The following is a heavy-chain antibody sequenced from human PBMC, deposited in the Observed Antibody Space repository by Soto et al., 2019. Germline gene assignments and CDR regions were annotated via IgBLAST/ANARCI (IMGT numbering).Heavy chain of an antibody. CDR2: ISAGGGST. Sequence: EVQLLESGGGLVQPGGSLRLSCAASGFIFSSYVMSWVRQAPGKGLEWVSGISAGGGSTFYADSVKGRFTISRDNSKSTLYLQMDSLRAEDTAVYYCAKRPRSSSYNSGWYPLDSWGQGTLVTVSS. CDR1: GFIFSSYV. J-gene: IGHJ4*02. V-gene: IGHV3-23*01. CDR3: AKRPRSSSYNSGWYPLDS. D-gene: IGHD6-19*01.